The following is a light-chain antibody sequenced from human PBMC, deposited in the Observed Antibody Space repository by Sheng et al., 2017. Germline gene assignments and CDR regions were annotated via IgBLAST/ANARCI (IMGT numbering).Light chain of an antibody. Sequence: AIRITQSPSSLSASTGDRVTITCRASQGISTYLAWYQQKPRKAPKLLIYAASTLQNGVPSRFSGSGSGTDFTLTISWLQSEDFATYYCQQYYSFPPYTFGQGTK. V-gene: IGKV1-8*01. J-gene: IGKJ2*01. CDR2: AAS. CDR3: QQYYSFPPYT. CDR1: QGISTY.